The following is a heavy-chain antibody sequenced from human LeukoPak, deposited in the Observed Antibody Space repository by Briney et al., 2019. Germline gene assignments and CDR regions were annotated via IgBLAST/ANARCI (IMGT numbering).Heavy chain of an antibody. Sequence: GGSLRLSCAVSGFPFSIYEMNWVRQHPGEGLEWVSNIGSSGTTRYYADSVKGRFSISRDNAKNSLYLQMNSLRVEDTGVYYCALLAVASDFDYWGQGALVTVSS. V-gene: IGHV3-48*03. CDR1: GFPFSIYE. CDR3: ALLAVASDFDY. D-gene: IGHD6-19*01. CDR2: IGSSGTTR. J-gene: IGHJ4*02.